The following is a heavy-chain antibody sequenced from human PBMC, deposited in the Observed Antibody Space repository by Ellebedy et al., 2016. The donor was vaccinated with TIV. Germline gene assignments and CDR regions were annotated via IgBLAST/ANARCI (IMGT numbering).Heavy chain of an antibody. D-gene: IGHD6-19*01. Sequence: SETLSLTXTVSGGSISSYYWSWIRQPPGKGLEWIGYIYYSGSTNYNPSLKSRVTISVDTSKNQFSLKLSSVTAADTAVYYCASSRQWLVSKDYYFDYWGQGTLVTVSS. V-gene: IGHV4-59*01. CDR3: ASSRQWLVSKDYYFDY. J-gene: IGHJ4*02. CDR1: GGSISSYY. CDR2: IYYSGST.